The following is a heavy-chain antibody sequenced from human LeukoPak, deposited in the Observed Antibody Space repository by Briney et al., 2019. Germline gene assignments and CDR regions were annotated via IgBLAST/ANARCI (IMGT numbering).Heavy chain of an antibody. CDR3: AKDEGGIAAAGYYYYYYMDI. D-gene: IGHD6-13*01. CDR1: GFTFSSYG. V-gene: IGHV3-30*18. CDR2: ISYDGSNK. J-gene: IGHJ6*03. Sequence: GGSLRLSCAASGFTFSSYGMHWVRQAPGKGLGWVAVISYDGSNKYYADSVKGRFTISRDNSKNTLYLQMNSMRAEDTAVYYCAKDEGGIAAAGYYYYYYMDIWGKGTTVTVSS.